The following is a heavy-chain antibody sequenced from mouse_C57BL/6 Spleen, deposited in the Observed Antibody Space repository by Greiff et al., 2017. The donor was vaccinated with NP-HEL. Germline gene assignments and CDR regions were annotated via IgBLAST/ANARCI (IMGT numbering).Heavy chain of an antibody. J-gene: IGHJ1*03. Sequence: EVQLQQSGPGLVKPSPSLSLTCSVTGYSITSGYYCNWIRQFPGNKLEWMGYIRYDGSNNYNPSLKNQISLTRDKSNNKFFLKLNSVTTEDTATYYCARERNWYLDVWGKGTSVTVSS. CDR1: GYSITSGYY. V-gene: IGHV3-6*01. CDR3: ARERNWYLDV. CDR2: IRYDGSN.